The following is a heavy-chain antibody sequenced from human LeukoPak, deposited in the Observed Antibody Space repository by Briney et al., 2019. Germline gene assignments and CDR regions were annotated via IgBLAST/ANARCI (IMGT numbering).Heavy chain of an antibody. D-gene: IGHD3-22*01. CDR2: ISSSSSYI. J-gene: IGHJ4*02. V-gene: IGHV3-21*01. CDR3: ARDRALYDSRRGYYYTEDDY. CDR1: GSTFSSYS. Sequence: GGSLRLSCAASGSTFSSYSMNWVRQAPGKGLEWVSSISSSSSYIYYADSVKGRFTISRDNAKSSLYLQMNSLRADDTAVYYCARDRALYDSRRGYYYTEDDYWGQGTLVTVSS.